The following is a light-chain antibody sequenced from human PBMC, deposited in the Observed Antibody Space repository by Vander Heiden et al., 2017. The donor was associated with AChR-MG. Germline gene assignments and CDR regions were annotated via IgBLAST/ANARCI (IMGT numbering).Light chain of an antibody. J-gene: IGKJ1*01. CDR3: QHHKA. V-gene: IGKV1-5*03. CDR1: HSISSW. Sequence: DIQMTQSPSTLSASIGDRVTITCRASHSISSWLAWYQQKPGKAPELLIYKASTLESVAPSRFSGSGSGTEFTLTISSLQPADFATYYCQHHKAFGQGTKVEIK. CDR2: KAS.